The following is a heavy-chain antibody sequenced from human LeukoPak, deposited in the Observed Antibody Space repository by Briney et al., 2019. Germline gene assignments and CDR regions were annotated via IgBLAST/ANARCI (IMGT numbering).Heavy chain of an antibody. CDR3: ARSYDFCSGFDY. J-gene: IGHJ4*02. V-gene: IGHV4-59*01. CDR2: IYYSGST. Sequence: PSETLSLTCTVSGGSISSYYWSWIRQPPGKGLEWIGYIYYSGSTNYNPSLKSRVTISVDTSKNQFSLKLSSVTAADTAVYYCARSYDFCSGFDYWGQGTLVTVSS. CDR1: GGSISSYY. D-gene: IGHD3-3*01.